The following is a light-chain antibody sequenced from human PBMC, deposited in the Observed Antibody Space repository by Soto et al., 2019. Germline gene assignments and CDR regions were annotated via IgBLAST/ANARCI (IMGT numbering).Light chain of an antibody. CDR1: QSIRSW. Sequence: DIPVTQSPSTLSASVGDRVTITCRASQSIRSWVAWYQQKPGKAPKLLIFDVSSLESGVPSRFSGSGSGTEFTLTISSLQPDDFATYYCQQYNTYWKMFGQGTKVDIK. J-gene: IGKJ1*01. CDR2: DVS. CDR3: QQYNTYWKM. V-gene: IGKV1-5*01.